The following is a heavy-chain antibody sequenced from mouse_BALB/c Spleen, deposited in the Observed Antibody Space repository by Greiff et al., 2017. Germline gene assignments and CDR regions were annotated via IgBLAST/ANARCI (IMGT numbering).Heavy chain of an antibody. CDR3: ARKGAESGNFYFDY. D-gene: IGHD4-1*02. Sequence: LEESGPELVRPGVSVKISCKGSGYTFTDYAMHWVKQSHAKSLEWIGVISTYSGNTNYNQKFKGKATMTVDKSSSTAYMELARLTSEDSAIYYCARKGAESGNFYFDYWGQGTTLTVSS. J-gene: IGHJ2*01. CDR2: ISTYSGNT. V-gene: IGHV1-67*01. CDR1: GYTFTDYA.